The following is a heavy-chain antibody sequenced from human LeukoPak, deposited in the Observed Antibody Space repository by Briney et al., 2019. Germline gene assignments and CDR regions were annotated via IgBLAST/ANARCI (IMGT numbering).Heavy chain of an antibody. Sequence: GGSLRLSCAASGFSFSSYGMTWVRQAPGKGLEWVSSISGSGGEIHYADSVKGRFTISRDNSKNTVYLQMNSLRDEDTAVFYCAKGRPFSTSSQKYFDPWGQGSLVIVS. CDR2: ISGSGGEI. CDR1: GFSFSSYG. J-gene: IGHJ5*02. V-gene: IGHV3-23*01. CDR3: AKGRPFSTSSQKYFDP. D-gene: IGHD6-6*01.